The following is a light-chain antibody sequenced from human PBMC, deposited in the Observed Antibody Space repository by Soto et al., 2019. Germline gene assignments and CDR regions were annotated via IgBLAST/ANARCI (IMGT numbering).Light chain of an antibody. J-gene: IGKJ2*01. CDR1: QSISGW. Sequence: DIQMTQSPSTLSASVGDRVTITCRASQSISGWLAWNQQKPGQAPKLLIYDASTLESGVPSRFSGSGSGTEFTLTISSLQREDFATYYCQHSTSDSQDTFGQGTRLEIK. V-gene: IGKV1-5*01. CDR3: QHSTSDSQDT. CDR2: DAS.